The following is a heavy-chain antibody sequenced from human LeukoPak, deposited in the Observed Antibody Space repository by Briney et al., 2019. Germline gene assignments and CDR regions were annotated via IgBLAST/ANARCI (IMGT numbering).Heavy chain of an antibody. V-gene: IGHV3-30-3*01. D-gene: IGHD3-3*01. CDR1: GFTFNDYA. CDR2: ISYDGSQK. J-gene: IGHJ4*02. Sequence: PGGSLRLSCAASGFTFNDYAMYWVRQAPGQGLEWVALISYDGSQKYYADSVKGRFTVSRDNSKNTLYLQTNSLRAEDTAVYYCARERRLGGYWGQGTLVTVSS. CDR3: ARERRLGGY.